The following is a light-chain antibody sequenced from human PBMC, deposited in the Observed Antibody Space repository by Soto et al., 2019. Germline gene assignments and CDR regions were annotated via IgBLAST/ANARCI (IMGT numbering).Light chain of an antibody. J-gene: IGKJ3*01. CDR2: DAS. V-gene: IGKV3-11*01. CDR3: KHRYNWPLT. Sequence: EVVLTQSPATLSLSPGEKAILPCGPSQGINTYLGWYQQKPGQPPRLLIYDASNRASGIPARFSGSGSGTDFTLTIDTLESEDFAIYYCKHRYNWPLTFGPWTKVDIK. CDR1: QGINTY.